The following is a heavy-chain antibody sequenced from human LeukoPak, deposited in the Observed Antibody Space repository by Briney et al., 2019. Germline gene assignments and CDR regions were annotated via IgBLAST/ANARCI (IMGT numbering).Heavy chain of an antibody. J-gene: IGHJ4*02. Sequence: SETLSLTCTVSGGSISSSSYYWGWIRQPPGKGLEWIGSIYYSGSTYYNPSLKSRVTISVDTSKNQFSLKLSSVTAADTAVYYCARDGYSYGLPLDYWGQGTLVTVSS. CDR3: ARDGYSYGLPLDY. CDR2: IYYSGST. D-gene: IGHD5-18*01. CDR1: GGSISSSSYY. V-gene: IGHV4-39*07.